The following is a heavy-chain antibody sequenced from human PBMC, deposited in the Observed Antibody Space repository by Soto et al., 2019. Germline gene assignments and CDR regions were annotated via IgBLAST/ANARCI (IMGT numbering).Heavy chain of an antibody. V-gene: IGHV3-74*01. CDR2: INSDGSST. CDR3: ARGGGEYDYGGNRRPPHDY. Sequence: EVQLVESGGGLVQPGGSLRLSCAASGFTFSSYWMHWVRQAPGKGLVWVSRINSDGSSTSYADSVKGRFTISRDNAKNTLYLQMNSLSAEDTAVYYCARGGGEYDYGGNRRPPHDYWGQGTLVTVSS. D-gene: IGHD4-17*01. CDR1: GFTFSSYW. J-gene: IGHJ4*02.